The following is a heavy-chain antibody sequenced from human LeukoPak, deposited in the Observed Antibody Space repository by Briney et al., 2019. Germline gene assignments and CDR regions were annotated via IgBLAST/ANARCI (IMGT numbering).Heavy chain of an antibody. V-gene: IGHV1-69*06. CDR2: IIPIFGTA. CDR3: ARGERDIVVVPAAPDYYYYYMDV. Sequence: ASVKVSCKASGGTFSSYAISWVRQAPGQGLEWMGGIIPIFGTANYAQKFQGRVTITADKSTSTAYMELSSLRSEDTAVYYCARGERDIVVVPAAPDYYYYYMDVWGKGTTVTVSS. D-gene: IGHD2-2*01. J-gene: IGHJ6*03. CDR1: GGTFSSYA.